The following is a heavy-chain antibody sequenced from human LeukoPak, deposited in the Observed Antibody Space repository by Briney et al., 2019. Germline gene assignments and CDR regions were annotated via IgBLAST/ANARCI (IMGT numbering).Heavy chain of an antibody. D-gene: IGHD3-22*01. V-gene: IGHV4-59*01. CDR2: IYYSGTT. CDR1: GGSISSYY. J-gene: IGHJ3*02. CDR3: AGDSLAPYDSSGYYGFDI. Sequence: SETLSLTCTVSGGSISSYYWSWIRQPPGKGLEWIGYIYYSGTTNYNPSLKSRVTTSVDTSKNQFSLNLRSVTAADTAVYYCAGDSLAPYDSSGYYGFDIWGQGTMVTVSS.